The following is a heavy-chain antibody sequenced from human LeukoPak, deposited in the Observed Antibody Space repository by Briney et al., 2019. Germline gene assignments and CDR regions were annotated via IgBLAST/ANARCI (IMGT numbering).Heavy chain of an antibody. CDR3: ARGGGAELARYYYYYMDV. CDR1: GGSISSNSYY. V-gene: IGHV4-39*07. CDR2: IYYSGNT. D-gene: IGHD3-16*01. J-gene: IGHJ6*03. Sequence: SETLSLTCAVSGGSISSNSYYWGWIRQPPGEGLEWIGNIYYSGNTYYNPSLKSRVTISVDTSKNQFSLKLSSVAAADTAVYYCARGGGAELARYYYYYMDVWGKGTTVTVSS.